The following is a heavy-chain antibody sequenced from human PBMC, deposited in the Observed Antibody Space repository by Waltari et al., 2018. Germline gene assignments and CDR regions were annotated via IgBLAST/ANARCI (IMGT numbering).Heavy chain of an antibody. D-gene: IGHD5-12*01. J-gene: IGHJ1*01. CDR1: GGSVTSSHW. Sequence: QVQLQESGPGLVKPSGTLSLTCAVSGGSVTSSHWWSWVRQAPGKGLEWIGEMYHSGTTNYNPLLKSRVTMSLDRAKNQFSLKLSSVTAADTAVYYCVRDNRWAEDGFRYFQFWGQALWSPCLQ. CDR3: VRDNRWAEDGFRYFQF. V-gene: IGHV4-4*02. CDR2: MYHSGTT.